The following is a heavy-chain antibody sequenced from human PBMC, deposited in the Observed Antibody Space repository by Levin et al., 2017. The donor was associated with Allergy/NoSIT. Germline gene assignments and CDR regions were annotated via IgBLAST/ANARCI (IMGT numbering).Heavy chain of an antibody. J-gene: IGHJ4*02. CDR2: ISSSSSFI. V-gene: IGHV3-21*01. D-gene: IGHD1-26*01. Sequence: PGGSLRLSCGASGFTFTTYTMNWVRQAPGKGLEWVSSISSSSSFISYADSVTGRFTISRDNAKNSLYLQMNSLRAEDTAVYYCARGWGDRNSGSYLDYWGQGTLVTVSS. CDR3: ARGWGDRNSGSYLDY. CDR1: GFTFTTYT.